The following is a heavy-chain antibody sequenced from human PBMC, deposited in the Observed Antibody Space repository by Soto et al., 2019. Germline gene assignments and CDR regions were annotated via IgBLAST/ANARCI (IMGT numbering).Heavy chain of an antibody. V-gene: IGHV4-39*01. D-gene: IGHD3-10*01. CDR1: GGSISSSSYY. CDR3: ARQRNGWGDI. CDR2: IYYSGST. J-gene: IGHJ3*02. Sequence: LSLTCTVSGGSISSSSYYWGWIRQPPGKGLEWIGSIYYSGSTYYNPSLKSRVTISVDTSKNQFSLKLSSVTAADTAVYYCARQRNGWGDIWGQGTMVTVSS.